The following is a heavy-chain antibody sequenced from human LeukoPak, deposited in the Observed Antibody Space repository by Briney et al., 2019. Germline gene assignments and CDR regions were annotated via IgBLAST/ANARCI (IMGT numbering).Heavy chain of an antibody. CDR1: GGSISSYY. Sequence: SETLSLTCTVSGGSISSYYWSWIRQPPGKGLEWIGYIYYSGSTNYNPSLKSRVTISVDTSKNQFSLKLSSVTAADTAVYYCAGAKDYYGSGSYYNPGGLFDYWGQGTLVTVSS. D-gene: IGHD3-10*01. V-gene: IGHV4-59*01. CDR2: IYYSGST. CDR3: AGAKDYYGSGSYYNPGGLFDY. J-gene: IGHJ4*02.